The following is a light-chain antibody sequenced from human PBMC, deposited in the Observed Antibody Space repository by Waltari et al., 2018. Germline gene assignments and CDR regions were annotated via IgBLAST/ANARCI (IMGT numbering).Light chain of an antibody. Sequence: QSALTQPASVSGSPGQSITISCTGTSGDVGGYNYVSWFQQPPGKGPKLIISDVSNRPSGVSDRFSGSKSSNTASLTISGLQAEDEASYYCASYTNSDSEVFGGGTKVTVL. J-gene: IGLJ3*02. CDR1: SGDVGGYNY. CDR2: DVS. V-gene: IGLV2-14*01. CDR3: ASYTNSDSEV.